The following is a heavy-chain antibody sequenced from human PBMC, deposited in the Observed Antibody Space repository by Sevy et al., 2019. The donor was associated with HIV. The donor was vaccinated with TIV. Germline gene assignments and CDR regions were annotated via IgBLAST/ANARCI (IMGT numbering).Heavy chain of an antibody. V-gene: IGHV3-74*01. J-gene: IGHJ6*02. CDR2: IYSDGSIT. Sequence: GGSLRLSCAASGFTFSSYWMHWVRQAPGKGLEWVSRIYSDGSITTYADSVKGRFTISRENAKNTLYLQMNSLRVEDTVVYCGARPPSFRRGNYGMDVWGQGTTVTVSS. D-gene: IGHD3-10*01. CDR1: GFTFSSYW. CDR3: ARPPSFRRGNYGMDV.